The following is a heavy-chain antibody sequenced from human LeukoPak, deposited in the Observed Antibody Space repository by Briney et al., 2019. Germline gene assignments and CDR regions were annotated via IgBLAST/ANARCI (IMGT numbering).Heavy chain of an antibody. V-gene: IGHV3-9*01. CDR3: AKVTYTSSWYRFDY. D-gene: IGHD6-13*01. CDR2: ISWSSGNI. Sequence: GGSLRLSCAAPGFTFDDYAMHWVRQAPGKGLEWVSGISWSSGNIGYADSVRGRFTISRDNAKNSLYLQMNSLRAEDTALYYCAKVTYTSSWYRFDYWGQGTLVTVSS. CDR1: GFTFDDYA. J-gene: IGHJ4*02.